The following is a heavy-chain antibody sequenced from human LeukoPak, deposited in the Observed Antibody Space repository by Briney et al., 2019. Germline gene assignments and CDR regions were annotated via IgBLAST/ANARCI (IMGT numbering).Heavy chain of an antibody. CDR1: GFTVSSIY. Sequence: PGGSLRLSCAASGFTVSSIYLSWVRQAPGKGLEWVSVIYSGGSTYYADSVKGRFTISRDNSNNTLYLQMNSLRAEDTAVYYCARDRSNYHYWGQGTLVTVSS. CDR2: IYSGGST. D-gene: IGHD4-11*01. V-gene: IGHV3-53*01. J-gene: IGHJ4*02. CDR3: ARDRSNYHY.